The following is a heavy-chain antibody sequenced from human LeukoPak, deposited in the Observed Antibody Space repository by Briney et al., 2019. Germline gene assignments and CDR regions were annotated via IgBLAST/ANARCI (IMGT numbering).Heavy chain of an antibody. CDR3: ARGYDILTGYYKYLDY. CDR1: GYTFTGYY. D-gene: IGHD3-9*01. Sequence: GASVKVSCKASGYTFTGYYMHWVRQAPGQGLEWMGWINPNSGGTNYAQKFQGGVTMTRDTSISTAYMELSRLRSDDTAVYYCARGYDILTGYYKYLDYWGQGTLVTVSS. V-gene: IGHV1-2*02. J-gene: IGHJ4*02. CDR2: INPNSGGT.